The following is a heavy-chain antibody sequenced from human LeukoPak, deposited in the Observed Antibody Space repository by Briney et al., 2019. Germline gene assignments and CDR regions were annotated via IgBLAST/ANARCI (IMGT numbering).Heavy chain of an antibody. D-gene: IGHD3-10*01. CDR2: ISSSSSYI. V-gene: IGHV3-21*03. CDR3: ATSTYGSGVDY. J-gene: IGHJ4*02. CDR1: GFTFSSYS. Sequence: GGSLRLSCAASGFTFSSYSMNWVRQAPGKGLEWVSSISSSSSYIYYADSVKGRFTISRDNAKNSLYLQMNSLRAEDTAVYYCATSTYGSGVDYWGQGTLVTVSS.